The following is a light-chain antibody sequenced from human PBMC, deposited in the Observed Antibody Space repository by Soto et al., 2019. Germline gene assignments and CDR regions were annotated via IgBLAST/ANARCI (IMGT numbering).Light chain of an antibody. J-gene: IGKJ1*01. CDR2: GAS. Sequence: EIVMTQSPATLSVSPGERATLSCRASQSISNNLAWYHQRPGQAPRLLIYGASTRATGIPARFSGSGSGTEFTLTINSLQSEDFAVYYCQQYNNWWTFGQGTRVEIK. CDR3: QQYNNWWT. CDR1: QSISNN. V-gene: IGKV3-15*01.